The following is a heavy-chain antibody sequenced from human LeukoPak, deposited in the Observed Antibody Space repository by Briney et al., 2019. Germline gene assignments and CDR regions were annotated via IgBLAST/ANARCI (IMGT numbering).Heavy chain of an antibody. J-gene: IGHJ5*02. Sequence: GGSLRLSCAASGFTFSSYAMHWVRQAPGKGLEWVAVISYDGSNKYYADSVKGRFTISRDNSKNTLYLQMNSLRAEDTAVYYCARALRFLAPLDPWGQGTLVTVSS. CDR3: ARALRFLAPLDP. CDR1: GFTFSSYA. V-gene: IGHV3-30-3*01. D-gene: IGHD3-3*01. CDR2: ISYDGSNK.